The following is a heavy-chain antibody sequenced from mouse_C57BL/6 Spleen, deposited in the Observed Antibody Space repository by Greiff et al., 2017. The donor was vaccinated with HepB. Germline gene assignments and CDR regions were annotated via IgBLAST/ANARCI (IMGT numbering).Heavy chain of an antibody. V-gene: IGHV1-53*01. Sequence: QVQLKQSGTELVKPGASVKLSCKASGYTFTSYWMHWVKQRPGQGLEWIGNINPSNGGTNYNEKFKSKGTLTVDKSSSTAYMQLSSLTSEDSAVYYCARGGYCGSSGFAYWGQGTLVTVSA. J-gene: IGHJ3*01. CDR1: GYTFTSYW. CDR2: INPSNGGT. CDR3: ARGGYCGSSGFAY. D-gene: IGHD1-1*01.